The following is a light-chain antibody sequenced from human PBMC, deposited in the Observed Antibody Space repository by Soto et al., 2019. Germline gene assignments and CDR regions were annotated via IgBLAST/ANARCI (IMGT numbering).Light chain of an antibody. V-gene: IGKV3-11*01. CDR3: QHRTKWPLT. CDR2: DAS. J-gene: IGKJ5*01. CDR1: QKIVFY. Sequence: VLTQSPATLSFSPGEGATLSCRANQKIVFYLAWYQQKPGQATRHLSYDASNSATGIPARFSGSGSGTDFTRTISSLEPEDFDVYSCQHRTKWPLTLGQGKRLEI.